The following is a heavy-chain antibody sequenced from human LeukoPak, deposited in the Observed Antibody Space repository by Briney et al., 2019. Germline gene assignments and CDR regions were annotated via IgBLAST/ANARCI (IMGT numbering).Heavy chain of an antibody. V-gene: IGHV4-39*07. Sequence: PSETLSLTCTVSGGSISSSSYYWGWIRQPPGKGLEWIGSIYYSGSTYYNPSLKSRVTISVDTSKNQFSLKLSSVTAADTAVYYCARAANILTKSYYFDYWGQGTLVTVSS. D-gene: IGHD3-9*01. J-gene: IGHJ4*02. CDR2: IYYSGST. CDR3: ARAANILTKSYYFDY. CDR1: GGSISSSSYY.